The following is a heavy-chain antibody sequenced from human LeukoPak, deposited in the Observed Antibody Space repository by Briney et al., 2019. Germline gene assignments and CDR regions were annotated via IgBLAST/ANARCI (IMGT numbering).Heavy chain of an antibody. CDR3: ARDRQQLVRGDYFDY. D-gene: IGHD6-13*01. J-gene: IGHJ4*02. V-gene: IGHV4-39*07. Sequence: SETLSLTCTVSGGSISSSSYCWVWIRQPPGKGLEWIGSIYYSGSTYYNPSLKSRVTISVATSKNQFSLKLSSVTAADTAVYYCARDRQQLVRGDYFDYWGQGTLVTVSS. CDR2: IYYSGST. CDR1: GGSISSSSYC.